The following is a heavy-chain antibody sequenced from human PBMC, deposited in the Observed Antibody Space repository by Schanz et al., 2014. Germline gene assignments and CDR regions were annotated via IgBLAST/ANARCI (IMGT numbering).Heavy chain of an antibody. V-gene: IGHV3-23*01. J-gene: IGHJ4*02. CDR1: TFTFDHYA. CDR3: VSSGSYSSYAF. CDR2: ISGTGGDDT. D-gene: IGHD3-10*01. Sequence: EVQLLESGGGLVQPGGSLRLSCSASTFTFDHYAMTWVRQAPGKGLEWVSSISGTGGDDTYYADSVKGRFTISRDNSKNTLYLQMNSLRAEDTAVYHCVSSGSYSSYAFWGQGTLVAVSS.